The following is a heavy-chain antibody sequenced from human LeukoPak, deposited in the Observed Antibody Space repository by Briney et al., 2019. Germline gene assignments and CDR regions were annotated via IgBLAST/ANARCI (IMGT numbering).Heavy chain of an antibody. Sequence: GGSLRLSCAASGFTFSSTSMSWVRQAPGKGLEWVAVTVGGGDGTYYADSVKGRFTISRDNSNNTLYLQMNSLRAEDTAVYYCARDNLGVVIIGTFDYWGQGTLVTVSS. J-gene: IGHJ4*02. CDR1: GFTFSSTS. CDR2: TVGGGDGT. D-gene: IGHD3-3*01. CDR3: ARDNLGVVIIGTFDY. V-gene: IGHV3-23*01.